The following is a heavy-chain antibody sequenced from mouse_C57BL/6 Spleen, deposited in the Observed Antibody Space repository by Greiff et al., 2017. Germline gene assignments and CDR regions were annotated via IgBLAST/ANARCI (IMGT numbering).Heavy chain of an antibody. CDR2: IDPSDSYT. Sequence: QVQLQQPGAELVMPGASVKLSCTASGYTFTSYWMHWVKQRPGQGLEWIGEIDPSDSYTNYNQKFKGKSTLTVDKSSSTAYMQLSSLTSEDSAVYYCARTMDYWGQGTSVTVSS. V-gene: IGHV1-69*01. CDR1: GYTFTSYW. CDR3: ARTMDY. J-gene: IGHJ4*01.